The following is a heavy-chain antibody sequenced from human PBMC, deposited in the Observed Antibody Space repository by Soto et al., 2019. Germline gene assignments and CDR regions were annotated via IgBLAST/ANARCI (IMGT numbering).Heavy chain of an antibody. Sequence: SETLSLTCTVSGGSISSYYWTWIRQPPGKGLEWIGYIYHSGSTYYNPSLKSRVTISVDRSKNQFSLKLNSVTAADTAVYYCARVPDVWGQGTTVTVSS. J-gene: IGHJ6*02. CDR3: ARVPDV. CDR2: IYHSGST. CDR1: GGSISSYY. V-gene: IGHV4-59*12.